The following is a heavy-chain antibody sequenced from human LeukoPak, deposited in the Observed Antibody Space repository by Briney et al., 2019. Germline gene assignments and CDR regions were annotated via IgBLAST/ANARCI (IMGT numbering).Heavy chain of an antibody. CDR3: ARVRGRNYGSGSYASLDV. Sequence: GGSLRLSCAASGFTFSSYAMSWVRQAPGKGLEWVAVIWYDGSKIYYADSVKGRFTISRDNSKNTLYMEMNSLRAEDTAVYYCARVRGRNYGSGSYASLDVWGKGTTVTVSS. CDR2: IWYDGSKI. V-gene: IGHV3-33*08. J-gene: IGHJ6*04. CDR1: GFTFSSYA. D-gene: IGHD3-10*01.